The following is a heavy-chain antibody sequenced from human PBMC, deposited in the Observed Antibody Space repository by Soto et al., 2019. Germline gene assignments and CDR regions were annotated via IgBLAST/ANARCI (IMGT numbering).Heavy chain of an antibody. J-gene: IGHJ4*02. CDR1: GFTFSSYS. V-gene: IGHV3-21*01. CDR2: ISSSSSYI. D-gene: IGHD6-6*01. CDR3: ARDYRGSSSGVAFDY. Sequence: EVQLVESGGGLVKPGGSLRLSCAASGFTFSSYSMNWVRQAPGKGLEWVSSISSSSSYIYYADSVKGRFTISRDNAKNSLYLQMNSLRAEDTAVYYCARDYRGSSSGVAFDYWGQGTLVTVSS.